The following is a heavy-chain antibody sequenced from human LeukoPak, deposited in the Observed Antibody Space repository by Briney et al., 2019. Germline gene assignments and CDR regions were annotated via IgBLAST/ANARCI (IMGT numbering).Heavy chain of an antibody. CDR3: ARGPTNGQAFDY. CDR2: IREDGSQK. Sequence: GGSLRLSCAASGFTFSSSWMTWVRQVPGKGLEWVASIREDGSQKSAVDSVRGRFTVSRDNAKNSVYLQMDSLRAEDTAVYYCARGPTNGQAFDYWGQGTLVSVSS. J-gene: IGHJ4*02. D-gene: IGHD2-8*01. V-gene: IGHV3-7*01. CDR1: GFTFSSSW.